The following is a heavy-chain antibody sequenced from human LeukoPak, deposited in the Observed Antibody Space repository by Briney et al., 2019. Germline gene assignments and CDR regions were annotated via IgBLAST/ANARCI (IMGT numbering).Heavy chain of an antibody. CDR2: ISGSGGST. D-gene: IGHD3-10*01. V-gene: IGHV3-23*01. CDR1: GFTFSSYA. Sequence: GGSLRLSCAASGFTFSSYAMSWVRQAPGKGLEWVSAISGSGGSTHYADSVKGRFTISRDNSKNTLYLQMNSLRAEDTAVYYCAKDRHYYGSGSYQALFDYWGQGTLVTVSS. CDR3: AKDRHYYGSGSYQALFDY. J-gene: IGHJ4*02.